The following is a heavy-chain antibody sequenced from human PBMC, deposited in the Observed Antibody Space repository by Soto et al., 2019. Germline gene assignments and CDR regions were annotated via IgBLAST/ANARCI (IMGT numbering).Heavy chain of an antibody. J-gene: IGHJ4*02. D-gene: IGHD1-1*01. V-gene: IGHV3-74*01. CDR2: VNSDGRTT. CDR3: ARASDMSTIPLAF. CDR1: GFTFRNYW. Sequence: EVKLVESGGDLLQPGGSLRLSCLASGFTFRNYWMHWVRQAPGKGLEWVSRVNSDGRTTKYADSAKGRFTISRDNAKSTLYLQMDSLRAEDTASYYCARASDMSTIPLAFWGQGTLVTVSS.